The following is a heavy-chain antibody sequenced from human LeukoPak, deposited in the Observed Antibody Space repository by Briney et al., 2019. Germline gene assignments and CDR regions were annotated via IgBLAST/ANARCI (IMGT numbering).Heavy chain of an antibody. D-gene: IGHD3-22*01. CDR2: INPSGGST. CDR3: ARGPRITMIVVVPFDL. Sequence: ASVKVSCKASGYTFTSYYMHWVRQAPGQGLGWMGIINPSGGSTSYAQKFQGRVTMTRDTSTSTVYMELSSLRSEDTAVYYCARGPRITMIVVVPFDLWGRGTLVTVSS. V-gene: IGHV1-46*01. J-gene: IGHJ2*01. CDR1: GYTFTSYY.